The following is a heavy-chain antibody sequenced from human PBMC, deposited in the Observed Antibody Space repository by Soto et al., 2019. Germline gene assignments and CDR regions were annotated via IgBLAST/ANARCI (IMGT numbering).Heavy chain of an antibody. CDR1: GFTFSSYA. Sequence: EVQLLESGGGLVQPGGSLRLSCAASGFTFSSYAMSWVRQAPGKGLEWVSAISGSGGSTYYADSVKGRFTISRDNSKNTLYLQMNSLRAEDTAVYYCAKDPMVRGVITQYYFDYWGQGTLVTVSS. J-gene: IGHJ4*02. CDR2: ISGSGGST. V-gene: IGHV3-23*01. CDR3: AKDPMVRGVITQYYFDY. D-gene: IGHD3-10*01.